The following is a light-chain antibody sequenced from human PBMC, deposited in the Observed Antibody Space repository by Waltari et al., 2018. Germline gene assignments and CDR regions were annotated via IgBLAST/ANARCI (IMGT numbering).Light chain of an antibody. CDR3: QQSYGTPWT. Sequence: DIQMTQSPPSLSASVGDRVTITCRASQSITSYLNWYQQKPGKAPKLLIHTVSSLQSGVPSRFSGSGSGTDFTLTISSLQPEDFATYSCQQSYGTPWTFGEGTKVEIK. V-gene: IGKV1-39*01. CDR2: TVS. J-gene: IGKJ1*01. CDR1: QSITSY.